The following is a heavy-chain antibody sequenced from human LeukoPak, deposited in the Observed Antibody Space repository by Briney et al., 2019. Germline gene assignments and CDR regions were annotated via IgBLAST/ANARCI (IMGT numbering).Heavy chain of an antibody. V-gene: IGHV4-39*01. Sequence: SETLSLTRTASGGSISSSSYFWGWIRQPPGKGLEWIGNIYYSGSTYYNPSLKSRVTISVDRSRNQFTLKLSSVTAADTAVHYCARAFYSSGWFFDYWGQGTLVTVSS. CDR3: ARAFYSSGWFFDY. CDR1: GGSISSSSYF. CDR2: IYYSGST. D-gene: IGHD6-19*01. J-gene: IGHJ4*02.